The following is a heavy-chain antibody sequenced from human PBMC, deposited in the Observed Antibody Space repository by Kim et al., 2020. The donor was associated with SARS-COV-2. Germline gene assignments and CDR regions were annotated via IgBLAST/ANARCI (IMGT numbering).Heavy chain of an antibody. CDR1: GFTFSTYA. V-gene: IGHV3-30-3*01. CDR2: LSHDGTTK. J-gene: IGHJ4*02. D-gene: IGHD1-26*01. Sequence: GGSLRLSCATSGFTFSTYAVHWVRQAPGKGLEWVAVLSHDGTTKYYADSVQGRFTISSDNFKNTLYLQMNSLRPEDTAVYYCAREVVTVGDARRYFDYWGQGTLVTVSS. CDR3: AREVVTVGDARRYFDY.